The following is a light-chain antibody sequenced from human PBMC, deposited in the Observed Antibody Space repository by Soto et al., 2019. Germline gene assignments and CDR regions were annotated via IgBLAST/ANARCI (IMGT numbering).Light chain of an antibody. CDR1: QSISSW. Sequence: DIQMTQSPSTLSASVGDRATITCRASQSISSWLAWYQQKPGKAPKLLIYKASSLESGVPSRFSGSGYGTEFTLTITGLLPEDFVTYYCQQYNDLPSFGQGTKVDIK. CDR3: QQYNDLPS. J-gene: IGKJ1*01. CDR2: KAS. V-gene: IGKV1-5*03.